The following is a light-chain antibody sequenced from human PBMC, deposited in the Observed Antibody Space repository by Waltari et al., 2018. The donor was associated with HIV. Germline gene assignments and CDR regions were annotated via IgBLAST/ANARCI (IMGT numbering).Light chain of an antibody. J-gene: IGLJ2*01. CDR2: DDR. CDR1: NLGSTR. CDR3: QVWESSTDDHQVV. V-gene: IGLV3-21*02. Sequence: SYVLTQPPSVPVAPGQTARMTCGGHNLGSTRLHWYQQKPGQAPVLVVYDDRDRPSGIPGRFSGSNFGNTATLTITRVEAGDEADYYCQVWESSTDDHQVVFGGGTKLTVL.